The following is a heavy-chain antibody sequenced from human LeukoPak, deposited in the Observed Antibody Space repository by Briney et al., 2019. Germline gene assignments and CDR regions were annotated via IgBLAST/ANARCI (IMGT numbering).Heavy chain of an antibody. Sequence: GGSLRLSCQASGFTFSDYAMSWVRQAPGKGLEWVSSINPDGGSFFADSVKGRFTISRDDSRSVVYLQMNTLSAEDTAVYYCARSGGATCHYWGQGILVTVSS. CDR2: INPDGGS. D-gene: IGHD1-26*01. CDR1: GFTFSDYA. V-gene: IGHV3-23*01. J-gene: IGHJ4*02. CDR3: ARSGGATCHY.